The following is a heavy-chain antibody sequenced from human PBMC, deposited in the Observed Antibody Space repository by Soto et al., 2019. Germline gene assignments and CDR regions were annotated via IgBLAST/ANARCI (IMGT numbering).Heavy chain of an antibody. V-gene: IGHV4-4*02. Sequence: SETLSLTCAVSGGSISSSNWWSWVRQHPGKGLEWIGEIYHSGSTNYNPSLKSRVTISVDKSKNQFSLKLSSVTAADTAVYYCARDAHLDSSGYCSEYFQHWGQGTLVTVSS. D-gene: IGHD3-22*01. CDR1: GGSISSSNW. CDR2: IYHSGST. CDR3: ARDAHLDSSGYCSEYFQH. J-gene: IGHJ1*01.